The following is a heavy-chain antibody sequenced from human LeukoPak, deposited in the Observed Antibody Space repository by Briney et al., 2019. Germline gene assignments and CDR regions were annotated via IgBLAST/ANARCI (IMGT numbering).Heavy chain of an antibody. CDR2: INYSGST. V-gene: IGHV4-31*03. J-gene: IGHJ4*02. CDR1: GDSIGSGGYY. D-gene: IGHD5-24*01. CDR3: ARDLVEMATNSVGYFDY. Sequence: KPSETLSLTCTVSGDSIGSGGYYWSWIRQRPGKGLEWIGFINYSGSTSYSPSLKSRVSILVGTSDNQVSLKLSSVTAADTAVYYCARDLVEMATNSVGYFDYWGQRTLVTVSS.